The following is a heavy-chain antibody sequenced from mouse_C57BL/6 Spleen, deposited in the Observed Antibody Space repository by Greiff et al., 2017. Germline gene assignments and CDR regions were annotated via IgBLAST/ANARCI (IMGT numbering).Heavy chain of an antibody. D-gene: IGHD1-1*01. J-gene: IGHJ3*01. CDR3: VYGSSPAWFAY. CDR1: GYTFTDYN. CDR2: INPNNGGT. V-gene: IGHV1-22*01. Sequence: VQLQQSGPELVKPGASVKMSCKAFGYTFTDYNMHWVKQSHGKSLEWIGYINPNNGGTSYNQKFKGKATLTVNKSSSTAYMELRRLSSEDSAVYYWVYGSSPAWFAYWGQGTLVTVSA.